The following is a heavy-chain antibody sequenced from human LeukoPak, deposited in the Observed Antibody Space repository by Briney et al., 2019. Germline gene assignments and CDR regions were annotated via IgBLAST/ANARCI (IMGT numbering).Heavy chain of an antibody. J-gene: IGHJ1*01. CDR3: ARAGPGDYREYFQH. D-gene: IGHD4-17*01. CDR2: INPNSGGT. CDR1: GYTFTGYY. Sequence: ASVKVSCKASGYTFTGYYMHWVRQAPGQGLEWMGWINPNSGGTNYAQKFQGRVTMTRDTSTSTDYMELGRLRSDDTAVDYCARAGPGDYREYFQHWRQGTLVTVPS. V-gene: IGHV1-2*02.